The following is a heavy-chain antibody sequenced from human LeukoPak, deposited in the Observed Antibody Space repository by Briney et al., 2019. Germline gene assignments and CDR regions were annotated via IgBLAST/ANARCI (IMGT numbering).Heavy chain of an antibody. CDR1: GFTFTSDA. Sequence: GGSLRLSCEASGFTFTSDAMNWGRQAPGKGLEWVSSISSSTRYISYADSVKGRFTISRENAKNSLHLQMNSLRADDTAGYYCARALYGASSLDYWAQGTRSPSPQ. D-gene: IGHD4-17*01. CDR3: ARALYGASSLDY. V-gene: IGHV3-21*01. J-gene: IGHJ4*02. CDR2: ISSSTRYI.